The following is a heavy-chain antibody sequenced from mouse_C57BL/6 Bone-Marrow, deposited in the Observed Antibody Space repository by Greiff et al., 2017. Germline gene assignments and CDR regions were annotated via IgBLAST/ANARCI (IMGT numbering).Heavy chain of an antibody. D-gene: IGHD1-1*01. CDR1: GFTFSDYY. CDR2: INSDGSST. V-gene: IGHV5-16*01. J-gene: IGHJ4*01. Sequence: EVMLVESEGGLVQPGSSMKLSCTASGFTFSDYYMAWVRQVPEKGLEWVANINSDGSSTSYLDSLQSRFIISRDNAKNILYLQMSSLKSEDTATYYWSRVLDSSYERAMDYWGQGTLVTVSA. CDR3: SRVLDSSYERAMDY.